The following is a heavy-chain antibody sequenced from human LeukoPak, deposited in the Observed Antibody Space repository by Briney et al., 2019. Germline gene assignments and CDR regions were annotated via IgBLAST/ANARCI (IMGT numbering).Heavy chain of an antibody. CDR1: GFTFSSYA. Sequence: GGSLRLSCAASGFTFSSYAMHWVRQAPGKGLEWVAVISYDGSNKYYADSVKGRFTISRDNSKNTLYLQMNSLRAEDTAVYYCARTTIFGWDYFDYWGQGTLVTVSS. D-gene: IGHD3-3*01. CDR3: ARTTIFGWDYFDY. V-gene: IGHV3-30-3*01. CDR2: ISYDGSNK. J-gene: IGHJ4*02.